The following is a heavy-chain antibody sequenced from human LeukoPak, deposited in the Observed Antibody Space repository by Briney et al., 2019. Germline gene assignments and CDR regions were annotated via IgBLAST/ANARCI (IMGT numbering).Heavy chain of an antibody. CDR2: IYYSGST. CDR1: GGSISSYY. Sequence: TSETLSLTCTVSGGSISSYYWSWIRQPPGKGLEWIGYIYYSGSTNYNPSLKSRVTVSVDTSKNQFSLKLSSVTAADTAVYYCARARRQTYYFDYWGQGTLVTVSS. V-gene: IGHV4-59*01. J-gene: IGHJ4*02. CDR3: ARARRQTYYFDY.